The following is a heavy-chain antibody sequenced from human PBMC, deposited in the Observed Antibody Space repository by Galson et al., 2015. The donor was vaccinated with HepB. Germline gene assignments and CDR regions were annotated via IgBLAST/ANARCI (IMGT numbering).Heavy chain of an antibody. D-gene: IGHD5-18*01. J-gene: IGHJ4*02. CDR1: GFTFSRHG. Sequence: SLRLSCAASGFTFSRHGIHWDRQAPGKGLECVAMIWHDGSNQLYADSVKGRFTISRDNSKNKLYLQMSSLRAEDTAIYYCVRESLMAMVTFDLWGRGTLVTVSS. V-gene: IGHV3-33*01. CDR2: IWHDGSNQ. CDR3: VRESLMAMVTFDL.